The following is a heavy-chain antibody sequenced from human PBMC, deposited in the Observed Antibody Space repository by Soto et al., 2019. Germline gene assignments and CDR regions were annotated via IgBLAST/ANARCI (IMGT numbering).Heavy chain of an antibody. CDR3: ARGGGRGYNELDP. Sequence: ASVKVSCKASGYTFTAYYMHWVRQAPGQGLEWMGWINPNSGGTYHAQNFQGRVSMTRDTSTTTAYMELASLRSDDTAVYYCARGGGRGYNELDPWGHGTLVTVSS. CDR1: GYTFTAYY. D-gene: IGHD5-12*01. CDR2: INPNSGGT. V-gene: IGHV1-2*02. J-gene: IGHJ5*02.